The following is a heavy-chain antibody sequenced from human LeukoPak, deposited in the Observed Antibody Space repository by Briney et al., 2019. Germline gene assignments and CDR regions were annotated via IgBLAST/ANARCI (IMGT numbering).Heavy chain of an antibody. V-gene: IGHV3-23*01. Sequence: GGSLRLSCAASGLTFSSYAMSWVRQAPGKGLEWVSAISGSGGSTYYADSVKGRFTISRDNSKNTLYLQMNSLRAEDTAVYYCALSSSPCCFDYWGQGTLVTVSS. J-gene: IGHJ4*02. CDR1: GLTFSSYA. D-gene: IGHD6-6*01. CDR3: ALSSSPCCFDY. CDR2: ISGSGGST.